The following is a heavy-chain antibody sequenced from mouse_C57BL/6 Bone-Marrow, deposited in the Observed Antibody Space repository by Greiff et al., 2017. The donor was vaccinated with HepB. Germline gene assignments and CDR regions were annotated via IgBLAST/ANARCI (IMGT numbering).Heavy chain of an antibody. J-gene: IGHJ1*03. D-gene: IGHD1-1*01. CDR3: ARVTTVKRYFDV. CDR2: IYPGGGYT. Sequence: VQLQESGAELVRPGTSVKMSCKASGYTFTNYWIGWAKQRPGHGLEWIGDIYPGGGYTNYNEKFKGKATLTADKSSSTAYMQFSSLTSEDSAIYYCARVTTVKRYFDVWGTGTTVTVSS. CDR1: GYTFTNYW. V-gene: IGHV1-63*01.